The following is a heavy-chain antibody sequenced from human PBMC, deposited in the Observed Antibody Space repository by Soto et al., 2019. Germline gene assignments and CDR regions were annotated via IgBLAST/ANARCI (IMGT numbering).Heavy chain of an antibody. Sequence: SETLSLTCAVYGGSFSGYYWSWIRQPPGKGLEWIGYINHSGSTNYNPSLKSRVTISVDTSKNQFSLKLSSVTAADTAVYYCATRTVFRPLDCWGQGTLVTVSS. CDR1: GGSFSGYY. J-gene: IGHJ4*02. CDR3: ATRTVFRPLDC. CDR2: INHSGST. V-gene: IGHV4-34*01.